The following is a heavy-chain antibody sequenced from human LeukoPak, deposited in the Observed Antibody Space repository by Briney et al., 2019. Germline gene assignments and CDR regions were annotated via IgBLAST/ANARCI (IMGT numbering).Heavy chain of an antibody. Sequence: PSEPLSLPCSVSGGSISSNTYYGGWSCQPPAKGVDWLGCIYYSGSTYYNPSLKRRVTVSVDTSKNQFSLNLSSVTAADTAVYYCARSPLITFGGANYYFDYWGQGALVTVSS. CDR3: ARSPLITFGGANYYFDY. V-gene: IGHV4-39*01. CDR2: IYYSGST. J-gene: IGHJ4*02. D-gene: IGHD3-16*01. CDR1: GGSISSNTYY.